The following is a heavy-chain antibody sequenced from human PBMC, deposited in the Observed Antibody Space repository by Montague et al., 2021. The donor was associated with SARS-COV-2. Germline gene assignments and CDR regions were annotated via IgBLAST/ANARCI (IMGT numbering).Heavy chain of an antibody. V-gene: IGHV3-48*02. Sequence: SLRLSCAASGSTFSIYSMNWVRQAPGKGLEWVSYITGTSSLVHYADSVKGRFTISRDNAQNSLYLQMNSLRDEDTAVYYCARSTGHFDYWGLGTLVTVSS. CDR2: ITGTSSLV. D-gene: IGHD7-27*01. J-gene: IGHJ4*02. CDR3: ARSTGHFDY. CDR1: GSTFSIYS.